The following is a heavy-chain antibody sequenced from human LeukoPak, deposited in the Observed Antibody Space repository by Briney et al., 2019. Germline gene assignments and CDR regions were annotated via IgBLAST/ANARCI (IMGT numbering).Heavy chain of an antibody. CDR3: ARGRWLQPWGYFDY. D-gene: IGHD5-24*01. CDR2: IYHSGST. CDR1: GYSISSGYY. V-gene: IGHV4-38-2*02. Sequence: SETLSLTCTVSGYSISSGYYWGWIRQPPGKGLEWIGSIYHSGSTYYNPSLKSRVTISVDTSKNQFSLKLSSVTAADTAEYYCARGRWLQPWGYFDYWGQGTLVTVSS. J-gene: IGHJ4*02.